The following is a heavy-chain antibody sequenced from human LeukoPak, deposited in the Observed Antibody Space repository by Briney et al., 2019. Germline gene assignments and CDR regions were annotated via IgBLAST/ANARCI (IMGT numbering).Heavy chain of an antibody. CDR2: IYHSGST. Sequence: SQTLSLTCAVSGGSISSGGYSWSWIRQPPGKGLEWIGYIYHSGSTNYNPSLKSRVTISIDTSKNQFSLKLSSVTAADTAVYYCARERNYHGSGSYYPDHYYYGMDVWGQGTTVTVSS. D-gene: IGHD3-10*01. J-gene: IGHJ6*02. CDR3: ARERNYHGSGSYYPDHYYYGMDV. CDR1: GGSISSGGYS. V-gene: IGHV4-30-2*01.